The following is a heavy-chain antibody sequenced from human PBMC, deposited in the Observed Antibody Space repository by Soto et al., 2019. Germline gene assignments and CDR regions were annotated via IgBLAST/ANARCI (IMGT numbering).Heavy chain of an antibody. CDR1: GGSFSGYY. J-gene: IGHJ4*02. V-gene: IGHV4-34*01. CDR2: INHSGST. D-gene: IGHD6-6*01. Sequence: QVQLQQWGAGLLKPSETLSLTCAVYGGSFSGYYWSWIRQPPGKGLEWIGEINHSGSTNYNPSLKSRVTISVDTSKNQFSLKLSSVTAADTAVYYCARGLGIAARRIDYWGQGTLVTVSS. CDR3: ARGLGIAARRIDY.